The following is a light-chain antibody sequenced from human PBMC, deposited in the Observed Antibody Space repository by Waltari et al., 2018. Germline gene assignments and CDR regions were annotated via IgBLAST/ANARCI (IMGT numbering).Light chain of an antibody. V-gene: IGLV4-69*01. Sequence: QLVLTQSPSASASLGASVKLTCPLSSGHSSTVIACHQQQPEKGPRYLMKVNSDGSHSKGDKIPDRFSGSSSGAEHYLTISSLQSEDEADYYCQTGGHGTWVFGGGTKLTVL. CDR3: QTGGHGTWV. CDR1: SGHSSTV. J-gene: IGLJ3*02. CDR2: VNSDGSH.